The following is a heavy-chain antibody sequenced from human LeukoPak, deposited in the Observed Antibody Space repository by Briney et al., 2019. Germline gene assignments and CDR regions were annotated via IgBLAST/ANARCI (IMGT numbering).Heavy chain of an antibody. CDR3: ARRIAAAGPLYYYYYYMDV. J-gene: IGHJ6*03. CDR1: GGSISSGDYY. CDR2: IYYSGST. V-gene: IGHV4-30-4*08. D-gene: IGHD6-13*01. Sequence: SETLSLTCTVSGGSISSGDYYWSWIRQPPGRGLEWIGYIYYSGSTYYNPSLKSRVTISVDTSKNQFSLKLSSVTAADTAVYYCARRIAAAGPLYYYYYYMDVWGKGTTVTVSS.